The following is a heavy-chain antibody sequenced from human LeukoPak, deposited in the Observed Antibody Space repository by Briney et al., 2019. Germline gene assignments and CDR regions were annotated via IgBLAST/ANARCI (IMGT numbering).Heavy chain of an antibody. Sequence: PGGSLRLSCAASGFTFSSYGMSWVRQAPGKGLEWVSAISGSGGSTYYADSVKGRFTISRDNAKNSLYLQMNSLRAEDTAVYYCASSNFHSGWNAFDIWGQGTMVTVSS. J-gene: IGHJ3*02. CDR3: ASSNFHSGWNAFDI. CDR1: GFTFSSYG. V-gene: IGHV3-23*01. D-gene: IGHD6-19*01. CDR2: ISGSGGST.